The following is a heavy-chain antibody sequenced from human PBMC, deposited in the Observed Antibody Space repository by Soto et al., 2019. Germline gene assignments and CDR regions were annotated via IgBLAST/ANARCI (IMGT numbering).Heavy chain of an antibody. CDR3: ARSLGRSAINWFDP. V-gene: IGHV4-31*03. CDR1: GGSISSGGYY. D-gene: IGHD1-26*01. Sequence: SETLSLTCTVSGGSISSGGYYWSWIRQHPGKGLEWIGYIYYSGSTYYNPSLKSRVTISVDTSKNQFSLKLSSVTAADTAVYYCARSLGRSAINWFDPWGQGTLVTVSS. J-gene: IGHJ5*02. CDR2: IYYSGST.